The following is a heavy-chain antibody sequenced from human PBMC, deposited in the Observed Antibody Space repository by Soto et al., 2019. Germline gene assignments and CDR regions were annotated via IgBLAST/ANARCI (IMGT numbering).Heavy chain of an antibody. D-gene: IGHD5-18*01. J-gene: IGHJ4*02. CDR1: GFTFGDYA. V-gene: IGHV3-49*03. CDR2: IRSKAYGGTT. Sequence: GESLKISCTASGFTFGDYAMSWFRQAPGKGLEWVGFIRSKAYGGTTEYAASVKGRFTISRDDSKSIAHLQMNSLKTEDTAVYYCTRDVGDTAMAIIFDYWGQGTLVTVSS. CDR3: TRDVGDTAMAIIFDY.